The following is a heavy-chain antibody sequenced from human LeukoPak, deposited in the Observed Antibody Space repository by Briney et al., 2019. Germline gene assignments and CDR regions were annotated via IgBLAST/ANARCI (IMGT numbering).Heavy chain of an antibody. V-gene: IGHV1-18*01. J-gene: IGHJ4*02. CDR2: ISAYNGNT. CDR1: GYTFTSYG. Sequence: ASVKVSCKAFGYTFTSYGISWVRQAPGQGLECMGWISAYNGNTNYAQKLQGRVTMTTDTSTSTAYMELRSLRSDDTAVYYCARDLPGDSGYGWAPFDYWGQGTLVTVSS. D-gene: IGHD5-12*01. CDR3: ARDLPGDSGYGWAPFDY.